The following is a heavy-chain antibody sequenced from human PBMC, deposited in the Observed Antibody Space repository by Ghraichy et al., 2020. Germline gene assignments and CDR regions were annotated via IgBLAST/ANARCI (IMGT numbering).Heavy chain of an antibody. CDR3: AKGGHNTGYGFDP. CDR1: GFTFRSYS. J-gene: IGHJ5*02. Sequence: GESLNISCATSGFTFRSYSMNWVLQAPGKGLEWVSIIGADAVTTYYADSVKGRFTVSRDNSKNTLYLIMSGLRAEDTAVYYCAKGGHNTGYGFDPWGQGTLVTVSS. CDR2: IGADAVTT. V-gene: IGHV3-23*01. D-gene: IGHD5-12*01.